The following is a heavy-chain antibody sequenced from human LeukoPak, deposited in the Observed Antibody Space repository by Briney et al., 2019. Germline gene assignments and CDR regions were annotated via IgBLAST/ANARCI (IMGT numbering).Heavy chain of an antibody. CDR3: ARRPFYDFWSGSTGHDRGFDY. Sequence: SETLSLTCTVSGGSISSSSYYWGWIRQPPGKGLEWIGSIYYSGSTYYNPSLKSRVTISVDTSKNQFSLKLSSVTAADTAVYYCARRPFYDFWSGSTGHDRGFDYWGQGTLVTVSS. CDR1: GGSISSSSYY. V-gene: IGHV4-39*01. CDR2: IYYSGST. J-gene: IGHJ4*02. D-gene: IGHD3-3*01.